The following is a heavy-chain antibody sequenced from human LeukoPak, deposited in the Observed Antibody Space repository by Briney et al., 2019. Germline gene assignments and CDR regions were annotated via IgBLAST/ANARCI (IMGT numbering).Heavy chain of an antibody. CDR1: GFSFSDYW. D-gene: IGHD6-6*01. J-gene: IGHJ4*02. CDR3: ARMFEYSSSLAPDY. Sequence: GGSLRLSCAASGFSFSDYWMSWVRQAPGKGLEWVANIKKDGSEKHHVDSVKGRFTISRDNAKNSLYLQMNSLRAEDTAVYYCARMFEYSSSLAPDYWGQGTLVTVSS. CDR2: IKKDGSEK. V-gene: IGHV3-7*01.